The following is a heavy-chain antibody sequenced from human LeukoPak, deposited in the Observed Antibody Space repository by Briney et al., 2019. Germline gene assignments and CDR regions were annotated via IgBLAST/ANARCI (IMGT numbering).Heavy chain of an antibody. CDR1: GGSISSYY. D-gene: IGHD6-13*01. CDR2: IYTSGST. J-gene: IGHJ4*02. CDR3: ARVPRYSSSWGFDY. V-gene: IGHV4-4*07. Sequence: SETLSLTCTVSGGSISSYYWSWIRQPAGKGLEWIGRIYTSGSTNYNPSLKSRVTMSVDTSKNQFSLELSSVTAADTAVYYCARVPRYSSSWGFDYWGQGTLVTVSS.